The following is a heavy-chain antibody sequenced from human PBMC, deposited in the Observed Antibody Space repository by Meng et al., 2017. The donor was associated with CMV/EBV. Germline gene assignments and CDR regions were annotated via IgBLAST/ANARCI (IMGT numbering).Heavy chain of an antibody. J-gene: IGHJ4*02. CDR3: ARDLGVDTAIPGLDY. CDR1: GFTVSSNY. V-gene: IGHV3-66*02. D-gene: IGHD5-18*01. CDR2: IYSGGST. Sequence: GESLKISCAASGFTVSSNYMSWVRQAPGKGLEWVSVIYSGGSTYYTDSVKGRFTISRDNSKNTLYLQMNSLRAEDTAVYYCARDLGVDTAIPGLDYWGQGTLVTVSS.